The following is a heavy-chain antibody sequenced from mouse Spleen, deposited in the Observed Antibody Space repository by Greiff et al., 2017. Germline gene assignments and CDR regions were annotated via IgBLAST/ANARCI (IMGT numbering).Heavy chain of an antibody. J-gene: IGHJ3*01. CDR2: IRNKANGYTT. Sequence: EVMLVESGGGLVQPGGSLSLSCAASGFTFTDYYMSWVRQPPGKALEWLGFIRNKANGYTTEYSASVKGRFTISRDNSQSILYLQMNALRAEDSATYYCARSSSSSFAYWGQGTLVTVSA. CDR3: ARSSSSSFAY. D-gene: IGHD1-1*01. CDR1: GFTFTDYY. V-gene: IGHV7-3*01.